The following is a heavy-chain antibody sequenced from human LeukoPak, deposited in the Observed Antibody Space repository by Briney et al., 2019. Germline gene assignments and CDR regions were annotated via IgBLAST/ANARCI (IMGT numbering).Heavy chain of an antibody. CDR1: GFTFSSYA. V-gene: IGHV3-23*01. D-gene: IGHD3-22*01. J-gene: IGHJ4*02. CDR3: AKSTEYYDSSGYHQ. Sequence: RPGGSLRLSCAASGFTFSSYAMSWVRQAPGKGLEWGSAISGSGGSTYYADSVKGRFTISRDNSKNTLYLQMNSLRAEDTAVYYCAKSTEYYDSSGYHQWGQGTLVTVSS. CDR2: ISGSGGST.